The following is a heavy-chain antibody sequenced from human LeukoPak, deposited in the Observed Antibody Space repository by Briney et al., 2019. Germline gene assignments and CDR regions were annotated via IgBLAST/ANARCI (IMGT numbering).Heavy chain of an antibody. V-gene: IGHV3-48*04. D-gene: IGHD3-10*01. J-gene: IGHJ4*02. CDR2: ISSSSSTI. CDR3: ARESYYYGSGTYPANDY. CDR1: GFTFSSYS. Sequence: QSGGSLRLSCAASGFTFSSYSMNWVRQAPGKGLEWVSYISSSSSTIYYADSVKGRLTISRDNAKNSLYLQMNSLRAEDTAVYYCARESYYYGSGTYPANDYWGQGTLVTVSS.